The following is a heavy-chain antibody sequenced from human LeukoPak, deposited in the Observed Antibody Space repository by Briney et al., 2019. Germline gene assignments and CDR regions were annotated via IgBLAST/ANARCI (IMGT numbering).Heavy chain of an antibody. D-gene: IGHD3-22*01. Sequence: SVKVSCKASGGTFSSYAISWVRQAPGQGLEWMGRIIPILGIANYAQKFQGRVTITADKSTSTAYMELSSLRSEDTAVYYCARDPTGYYYLHYYYGMDVWGQGTTVTVSS. J-gene: IGHJ6*02. CDR3: ARDPTGYYYLHYYYGMDV. CDR1: GGTFSSYA. CDR2: IIPILGIA. V-gene: IGHV1-69*04.